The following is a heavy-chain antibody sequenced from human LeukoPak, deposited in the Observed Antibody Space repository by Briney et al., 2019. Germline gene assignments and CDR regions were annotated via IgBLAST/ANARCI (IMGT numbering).Heavy chain of an antibody. J-gene: IGHJ4*02. V-gene: IGHV1-46*01. Sequence: ASVKVSCKASGYTFTSYYMHWVRQAPGQGLEWMGIINPSGGSTSYAQKFQGRVTMTRDTSISTAYMELSRLRSDDTAVYYCAGEGEYDSSGPLDYWGQGTLVTVSS. CDR3: AGEGEYDSSGPLDY. D-gene: IGHD3-22*01. CDR1: GYTFTSYY. CDR2: INPSGGST.